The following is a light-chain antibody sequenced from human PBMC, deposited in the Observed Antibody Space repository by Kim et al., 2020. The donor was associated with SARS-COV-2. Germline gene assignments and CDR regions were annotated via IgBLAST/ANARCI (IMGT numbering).Light chain of an antibody. CDR2: AAS. J-gene: IGKJ1*01. CDR3: QQYGRSWT. CDR1: QSVYSNY. V-gene: IGKV3-20*01. Sequence: EIVLTQSPGTLSLSPGERATLSCRASQSVYSNYLAWHQQKPGQAPRLLIYAASSRATGIPDRFSGSGSGTDFTLTISRLQPEDFAVYYCQQYGRSWTFGQGTKVDIK.